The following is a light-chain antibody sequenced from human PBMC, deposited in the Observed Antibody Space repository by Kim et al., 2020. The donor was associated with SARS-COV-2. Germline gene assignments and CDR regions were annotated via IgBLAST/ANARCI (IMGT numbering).Light chain of an antibody. CDR2: EDD. J-gene: IGLJ2*01. V-gene: IGLV3-1*01. CDR1: KLGDRY. Sequence: SPGQTASITCSGDKLGDRYACWYQQRPGQSPVLVIYEDDKRPSGIPERFSGSNSGNTATLTISGTQAMDEADYYCQAWDTATHVVFGGGTKVTVL. CDR3: QAWDTATHVV.